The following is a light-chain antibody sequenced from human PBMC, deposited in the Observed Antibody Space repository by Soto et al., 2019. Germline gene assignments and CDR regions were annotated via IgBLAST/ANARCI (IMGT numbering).Light chain of an antibody. CDR2: GAS. V-gene: IGKV3-15*01. CDR1: QSVRSN. Sequence: EIVMTQSPATLSVSPGERATLSCRASQSVRSNLAWYQQKPGQAPRLLIYGASTRATGIPARFSGSGSGTEFTLTISSLQAEDVAVYYCQQYYSTPRTFGQGTKVDIK. CDR3: QQYYSTPRT. J-gene: IGKJ1*01.